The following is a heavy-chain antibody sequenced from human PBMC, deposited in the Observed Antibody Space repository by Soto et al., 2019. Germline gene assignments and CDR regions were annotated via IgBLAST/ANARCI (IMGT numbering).Heavy chain of an antibody. CDR1: GFTFSDHY. V-gene: IGHV3-72*01. CDR2: TRNKANSYTT. J-gene: IGHJ6*02. CDR3: ARRSPYYGMDV. Sequence: PGGSLRLSXAASGFTFSDHYMDWVRQAPGKGLEWVGRTRNKANSYTTEYAASVKGRFTISRDDSKNSLYLQMNSLKTEDTAVYYCARRSPYYGMDVWGQGTTVTVSS.